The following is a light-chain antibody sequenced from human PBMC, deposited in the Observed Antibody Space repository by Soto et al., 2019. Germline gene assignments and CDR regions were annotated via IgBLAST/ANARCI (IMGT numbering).Light chain of an antibody. V-gene: IGKV3-20*01. Sequence: EIVLTQSPGTLSLSPGERATLSCRASQSVSSTYLAWYQQKPGQAPRLLIYGASSRATGIPDRFSGSASGTDSTLTINRLEPEDFAIYYCQQYGDSRTFGQGTKLEIK. J-gene: IGKJ2*01. CDR1: QSVSSTY. CDR2: GAS. CDR3: QQYGDSRT.